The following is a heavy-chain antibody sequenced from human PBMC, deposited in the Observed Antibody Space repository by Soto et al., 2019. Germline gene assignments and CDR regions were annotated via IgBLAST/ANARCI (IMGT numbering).Heavy chain of an antibody. D-gene: IGHD3-22*01. J-gene: IGHJ3*02. CDR1: GYTFTSYG. V-gene: IGHV1-18*01. CDR2: ISAYNGNT. CDR3: ARDGRYYDSSGWGDI. Sequence: QVQLVQSGAEVKNPGASVKVSCKASGYTFTSYGLSWVRQAPGQGLEWMGWISAYNGNTNYAQKLQGRVTMTTDTSTSTAYMELRSLRSDDTAVYYCARDGRYYDSSGWGDIWGQGTMVTVSS.